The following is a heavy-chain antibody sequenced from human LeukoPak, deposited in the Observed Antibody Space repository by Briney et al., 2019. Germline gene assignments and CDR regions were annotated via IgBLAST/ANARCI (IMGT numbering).Heavy chain of an antibody. Sequence: GESLRISCKDSGNSFANSWIGWVRQMPGKGLDWMGIIYPGDSDSRYSASFQGQVTISADKSIRTAYLQWSSLKASDTAMYYCARVRSGDYSEDAFDIWGQGTMVTVSS. V-gene: IGHV5-51*01. CDR1: GNSFANSW. D-gene: IGHD1-26*01. CDR2: IYPGDSDS. CDR3: ARVRSGDYSEDAFDI. J-gene: IGHJ3*02.